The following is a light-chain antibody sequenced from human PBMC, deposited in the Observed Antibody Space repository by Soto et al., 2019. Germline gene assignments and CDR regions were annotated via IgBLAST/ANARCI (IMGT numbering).Light chain of an antibody. V-gene: IGKV1-13*02. Sequence: AIQVTQSPSSLSASVGDRVTITCRASQDIRGALAWYQQKPGKAPNLLIYDVSTLESGVLSRFSGSDSGTEFTLTISSLQPEEFGTYYCQQFNSYPITFGHGTRLEIK. J-gene: IGKJ5*01. CDR2: DVS. CDR1: QDIRGA. CDR3: QQFNSYPIT.